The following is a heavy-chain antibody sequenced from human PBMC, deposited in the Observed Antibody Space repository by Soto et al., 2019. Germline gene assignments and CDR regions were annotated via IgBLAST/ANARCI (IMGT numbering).Heavy chain of an antibody. Sequence: QVQLVQSGAEVKKPGASVKVSCKASGYTFTSYAMHWVRQAPGQRLEWMGWINAGNGNTKYSQKFQGRVAITRDTSASTAYMELSSLRSEDTAVCYWARGGSLYWYFDLWGRGTLVTVSS. CDR1: GYTFTSYA. V-gene: IGHV1-3*01. CDR2: INAGNGNT. J-gene: IGHJ2*01. D-gene: IGHD1-26*01. CDR3: ARGGSLYWYFDL.